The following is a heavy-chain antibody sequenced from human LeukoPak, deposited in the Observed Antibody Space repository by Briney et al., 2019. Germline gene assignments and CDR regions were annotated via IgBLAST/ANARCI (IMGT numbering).Heavy chain of an antibody. V-gene: IGHV1-2*02. D-gene: IGHD2-2*01. Sequence: ASVKVSCKASGYTFTGYYMHWVRQAPGQGLEWMGWINPNSGGTNYAQKFQGGVTMTRNTSITTAYMELSSLWSDDTAVYYCARDVGEYCSSTNCYASHYWGQGTLVTVSS. J-gene: IGHJ4*02. CDR1: GYTFTGYY. CDR2: INPNSGGT. CDR3: ARDVGEYCSSTNCYASHY.